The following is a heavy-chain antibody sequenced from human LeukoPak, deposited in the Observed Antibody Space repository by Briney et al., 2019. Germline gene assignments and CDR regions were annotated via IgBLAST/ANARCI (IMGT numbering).Heavy chain of an antibody. J-gene: IGHJ4*02. CDR1: GFTFSGYD. CDR2: ISGSSSYI. D-gene: IGHD3-22*01. V-gene: IGHV3-21*01. Sequence: GGSLRLSCAASGFTFSGYDMNWVRQAPGKGLEWVSSISGSSSYIYYADSMKGRFTIDRDNSKNTVYLQMNSLRPDDTAIYFCARQEARNYYYEGLDYWGQGNLVTVSS. CDR3: ARQEARNYYYEGLDY.